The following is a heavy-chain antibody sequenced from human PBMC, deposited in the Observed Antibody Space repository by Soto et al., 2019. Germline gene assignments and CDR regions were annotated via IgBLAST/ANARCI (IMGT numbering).Heavy chain of an antibody. D-gene: IGHD6-19*01. Sequence: ASVKVSCKASGYTFTSYAMHWVRQAPGQRPEWMGWINAGNGSTYYADSVKGRFTISRDNSKNTLYLQMSSLRAEDTAVYYCVTHSSGWYFGYWGQGTLVTVSS. V-gene: IGHV1-3*01. CDR2: INAGNGST. CDR1: GYTFTSYA. J-gene: IGHJ4*02. CDR3: VTHSSGWYFGY.